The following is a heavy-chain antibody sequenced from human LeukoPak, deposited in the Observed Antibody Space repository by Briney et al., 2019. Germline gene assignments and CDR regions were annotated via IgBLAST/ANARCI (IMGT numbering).Heavy chain of an antibody. CDR3: ARDSGTGTPLFDY. CDR2: IIPILGIA. J-gene: IGHJ4*02. CDR1: GYSFTAHF. V-gene: IGHV1-69*04. Sequence: SVKVSCKASGYSFTAHFMHWIRQAPGQGLEWMGRIIPILGIANYAQKFQGRVTITADKSTSTAYMELSSLRSEDTAVYYCARDSGTGTPLFDYWGQGTLVTVSS. D-gene: IGHD1-7*01.